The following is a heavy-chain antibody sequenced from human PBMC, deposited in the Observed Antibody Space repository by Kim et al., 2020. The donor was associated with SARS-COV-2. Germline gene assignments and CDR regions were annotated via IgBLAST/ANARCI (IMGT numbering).Heavy chain of an antibody. CDR3: ARMQQLVEGY. CDR1: GYSFINYW. J-gene: IGHJ4*02. Sequence: GESLKISCKGSGYSFINYWINWVRQMPGKGLEWMGRIDPSDSYTKYSPSFQGHVTISVDKSISTAYLQWSSLKASDTAMYYCARMQQLVEGYWGQGTLVT. V-gene: IGHV5-10-1*01. D-gene: IGHD1-1*01. CDR2: IDPSDSYT.